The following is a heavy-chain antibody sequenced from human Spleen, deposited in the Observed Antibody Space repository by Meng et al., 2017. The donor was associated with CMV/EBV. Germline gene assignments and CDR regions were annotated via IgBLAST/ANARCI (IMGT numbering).Heavy chain of an antibody. V-gene: IGHV3-30*02. Sequence: GESLKISCAASGFTFSSYGMHWVRQAPGKGLEWVAFIRYDGSNKYYADSVKGRFTISRDNSKNTLYLQMNSLRAEDTAVYYCAKEEYSSGWQPGGWFDPWGQGTLVTVSS. CDR2: IRYDGSNK. J-gene: IGHJ5*02. CDR3: AKEEYSSGWQPGGWFDP. CDR1: GFTFSSYG. D-gene: IGHD6-19*01.